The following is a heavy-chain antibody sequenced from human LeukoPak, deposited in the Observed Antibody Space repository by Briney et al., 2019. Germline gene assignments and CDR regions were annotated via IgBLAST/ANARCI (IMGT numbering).Heavy chain of an antibody. D-gene: IGHD3-22*01. CDR1: GGSISSYY. V-gene: IGHV4-4*07. CDR3: ARYGRGWYDSSGYYGGAFDI. CDR2: IYTSGST. J-gene: IGHJ3*02. Sequence: SETLSLTCTVSGGSISSYYWSWIRQPAGKGLEWIGRIYTSGSTNYNPSLKSRVTMSVDTSKNQFSLKLSSVTAADTAVYYCARYGRGWYDSSGYYGGAFDIWGQGTMVTVSS.